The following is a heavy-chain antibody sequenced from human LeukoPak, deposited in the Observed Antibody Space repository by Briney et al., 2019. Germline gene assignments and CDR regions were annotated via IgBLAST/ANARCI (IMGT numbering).Heavy chain of an antibody. CDR3: ASSPPYDYYMDV. V-gene: IGHV4-4*09. Sequence: SETLSLTCTVSGGSISSYYWSWIRQPPGKGLEWIGYIYTSGSTNYNPSLKSRVTISVDTSMNQFSLKLSSVTAADTAVYYCASSPPYDYYMDVWGKGTTVTVSS. J-gene: IGHJ6*03. CDR2: IYTSGST. D-gene: IGHD2-8*01. CDR1: GGSISSYY.